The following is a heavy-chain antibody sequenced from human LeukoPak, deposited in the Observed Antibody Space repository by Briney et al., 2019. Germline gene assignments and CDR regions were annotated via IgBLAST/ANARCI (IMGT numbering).Heavy chain of an antibody. CDR2: IYSGGST. Sequence: GRSLRLSCAASGFTFSSYGMHWVRQAPGKGLEWVSVIYSGGSTYYADSVKGRFTISRDNSKNTLYLQMNSLRAEDTAVYYCARARGYSGSTSYFDYWGQGTLVTVSS. CDR1: GFTFSSYG. J-gene: IGHJ4*02. CDR3: ARARGYSGSTSYFDY. V-gene: IGHV3-53*01. D-gene: IGHD5-12*01.